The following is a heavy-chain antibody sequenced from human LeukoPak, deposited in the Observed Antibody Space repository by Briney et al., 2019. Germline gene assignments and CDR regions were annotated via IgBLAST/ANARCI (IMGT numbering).Heavy chain of an antibody. J-gene: IGHJ4*02. D-gene: IGHD6-13*01. CDR2: INHSGST. CDR1: GGSISSGSYY. Sequence: PSETLSLTCTVSGGSISSGSYYWSWIRQPPGKGLEWIGEINHSGSTNYNPSLKSRVTISVDTSKNQFSLKLSSVTAADTAVYYCARHGSSWYLGLGFDYWGQGTLVTVSS. CDR3: ARHGSSWYLGLGFDY. V-gene: IGHV4-39*01.